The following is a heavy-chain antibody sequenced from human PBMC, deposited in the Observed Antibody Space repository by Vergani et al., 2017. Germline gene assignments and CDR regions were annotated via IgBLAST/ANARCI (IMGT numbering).Heavy chain of an antibody. CDR1: GFTFSSYA. V-gene: IGHV3-23*01. CDR2: ISGSGGST. CDR3: AKDTSYCDSSGYSGDDY. Sequence: EVQLLESGGGLVQPGGSLRLSCAASGFTFSSYAMSWVRQAPGKGLEWVSAISGSGGSTYYADSVKGRFTISRDNSKNTLYLQMNSLRAEDTAVYYCAKDTSYCDSSGYSGDDYWSQGSLVTVSS. D-gene: IGHD3-22*01. J-gene: IGHJ4*02.